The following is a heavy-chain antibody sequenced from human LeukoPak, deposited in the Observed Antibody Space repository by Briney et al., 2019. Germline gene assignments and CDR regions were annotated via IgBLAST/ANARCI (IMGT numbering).Heavy chain of an antibody. CDR3: ARGASVVVAATSWFDT. J-gene: IGHJ5*02. CDR1: GGSISSGDYY. V-gene: IGHV4-30-4*01. CDR2: TYYMGST. Sequence: PSETLSLTCTVSGGSISSGDYYWSWIRQPPGKGLEWIGYTYYMGSTYYNPSLKSRVTISPDPSKNQFSLKLTSVTAADTAVYYCARGASVVVAATSWFDTWGQGTLVTVSS. D-gene: IGHD2-15*01.